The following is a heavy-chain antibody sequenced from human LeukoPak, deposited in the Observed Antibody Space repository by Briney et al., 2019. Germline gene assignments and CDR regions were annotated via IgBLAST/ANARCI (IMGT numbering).Heavy chain of an antibody. CDR1: GFTFSSYG. Sequence: GGSLRLSCAASGFTFSSYGMHWVRQTPGKGLEWVAFIRYDGSNKYYADSVKGRFTISRDNSKNTLYLQMNSLRAEDTAVYYCAKTYYESSGDAFDIWGQGTMVTVSS. J-gene: IGHJ3*02. V-gene: IGHV3-30*02. D-gene: IGHD3-22*01. CDR3: AKTYYESSGDAFDI. CDR2: IRYDGSNK.